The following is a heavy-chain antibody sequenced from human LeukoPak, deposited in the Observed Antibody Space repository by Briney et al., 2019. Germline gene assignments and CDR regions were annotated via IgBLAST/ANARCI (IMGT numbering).Heavy chain of an antibody. CDR1: GGSISSYY. CDR2: IYYSGST. CDR3: ARHGTGGSGSYYRKNRNWFDP. D-gene: IGHD3-10*01. J-gene: IGHJ5*02. V-gene: IGHV4-59*08. Sequence: PSETLSLTCTVSGGSISSYYWSWIRQPPGKGLEWIGYIYYSGSTNYNPSLKSRVTISVDTSKNQFSLKLSSVTAADMAVYYCARHGTGGSGSYYRKNRNWFDPWGQGTLVTVSS.